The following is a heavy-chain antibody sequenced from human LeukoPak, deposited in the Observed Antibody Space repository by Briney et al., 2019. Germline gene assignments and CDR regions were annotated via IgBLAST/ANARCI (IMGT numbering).Heavy chain of an antibody. CDR3: ARDLSIAAAGISYYYYMDV. CDR1: GGTFSSYA. V-gene: IGHV1-69*05. CDR2: IIPIFGTA. Sequence: SVKVSCKASGGTFSSYAISWVRQAPGQGLEGMGGIIPIFGTANYAQKFQGRVTITTDESTSTAYMELSSLRSEDTAVYYCARDLSIAAAGISYYYYMDVWGKGTTVTVSS. J-gene: IGHJ6*03. D-gene: IGHD6-13*01.